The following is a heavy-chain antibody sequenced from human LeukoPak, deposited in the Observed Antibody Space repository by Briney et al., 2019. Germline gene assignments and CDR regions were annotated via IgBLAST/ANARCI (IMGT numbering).Heavy chain of an antibody. V-gene: IGHV4-59*01. Sequence: SETLSLTCTVSGGSISSYYWSWIRQPPGKGLEWIGYIYYSGSTNYNPSLKSRVTISVDTSKNQFSLKLSSVTAAGTAVYYCAREGDSSGWAIDYWGQGTLVTVSS. CDR1: GGSISSYY. J-gene: IGHJ4*02. CDR2: IYYSGST. CDR3: AREGDSSGWAIDY. D-gene: IGHD6-19*01.